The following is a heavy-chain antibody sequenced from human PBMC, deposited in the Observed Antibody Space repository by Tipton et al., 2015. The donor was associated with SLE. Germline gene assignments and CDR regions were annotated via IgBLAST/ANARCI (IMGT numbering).Heavy chain of an antibody. J-gene: IGHJ4*02. CDR1: GGSISSYY. V-gene: IGHV4-4*08. CDR2: IYTSGST. CDR3: ARGGDSGSRRLDY. Sequence: LRLSCTVSGGSISSYYWSWIRQPPGKGLEWIGYIYTSGSTNYNPSLKSRVTISVDTSKNQFSLKLSSVTAADTAVYYCARGGDSGSRRLDYWGQGTLVTVSS. D-gene: IGHD1-26*01.